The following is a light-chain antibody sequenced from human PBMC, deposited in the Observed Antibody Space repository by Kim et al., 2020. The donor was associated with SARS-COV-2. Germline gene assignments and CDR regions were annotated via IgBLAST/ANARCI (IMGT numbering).Light chain of an antibody. CDR1: KLGDKY. Sequence: SPGQTASITCPGDKLGDKYACWYQQKPGQSPVLVIYQDSKRPSGIPERFSGSNSGNTATLTISGTQAMDEADYYCQAWDSSTGGVFGGGTQLTVL. CDR2: QDS. J-gene: IGLJ3*02. CDR3: QAWDSSTGGV. V-gene: IGLV3-1*01.